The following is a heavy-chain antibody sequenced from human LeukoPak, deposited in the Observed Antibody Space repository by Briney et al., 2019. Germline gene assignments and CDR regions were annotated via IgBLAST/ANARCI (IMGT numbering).Heavy chain of an antibody. CDR3: ARAWGGRYYYYYYMDV. D-gene: IGHD3-16*01. Sequence: GASVKVSCKASGGTFISYAISWVRQAPGQGLEWMGGIIPTFGTANYAQKFQGRVTITTDESTSTAYMELSSLRSEDTAVYYCARAWGGRYYYYYYMDVWGRGTTVTVSS. V-gene: IGHV1-69*05. CDR2: IIPTFGTA. J-gene: IGHJ6*03. CDR1: GGTFISYA.